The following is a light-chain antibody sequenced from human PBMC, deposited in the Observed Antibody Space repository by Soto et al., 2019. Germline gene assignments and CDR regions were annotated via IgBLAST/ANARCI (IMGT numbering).Light chain of an antibody. CDR1: SGSVSTSHY. CDR2: NIE. V-gene: IGLV8-61*01. CDR3: MLSVGIGVWV. Sequence: QAVVTQEASLSVSPGGTVTLTCGLNSGSVSTSHYPSWYQQTPGQPPRTLILNIEGRPSGVPERFSGTIIGRRAALTITGAQSEDESDYYCMLSVGIGVWVFGGGTKVTVL. J-gene: IGLJ3*02.